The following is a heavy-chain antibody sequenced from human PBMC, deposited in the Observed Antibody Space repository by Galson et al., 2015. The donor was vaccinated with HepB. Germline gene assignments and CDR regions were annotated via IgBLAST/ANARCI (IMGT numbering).Heavy chain of an antibody. V-gene: IGHV1-3*01. J-gene: IGHJ6*02. CDR3: ARGEGYSSSWYYYYGMDV. CDR1: GYTFTSYA. CDR2: INAGNGNT. D-gene: IGHD6-13*01. Sequence: SVKVSCKASGYTFTSYAMHWVRQAPGQRLEWMGWINAGNGNTKYSQKFQGRVTITRDTSASTAYMELSSLRSEDTAVYYCARGEGYSSSWYYYYGMDVWGQGTTVTVSS.